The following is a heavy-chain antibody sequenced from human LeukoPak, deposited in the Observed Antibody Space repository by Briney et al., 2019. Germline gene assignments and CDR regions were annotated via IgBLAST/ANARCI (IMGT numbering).Heavy chain of an antibody. CDR3: ARAAGPATKTGDTAMVSGY. CDR1: GFTFSDYY. D-gene: IGHD5-18*01. V-gene: IGHV3-11*01. CDR2: ISSSGSSI. Sequence: SGGSLRLSCAASGFTFSDYYMSWIRQAPGKGLEWVSYISSSGSSIYYADSVKGRFTISRDNAKNSLYLQMNSLRAEDTAVYYCARAAGPATKTGDTAMVSGYWGQGTLVTVSS. J-gene: IGHJ4*02.